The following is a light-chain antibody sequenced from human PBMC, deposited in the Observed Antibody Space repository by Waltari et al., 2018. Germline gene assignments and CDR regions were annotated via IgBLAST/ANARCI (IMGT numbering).Light chain of an antibody. CDR3: QQYGRSPFT. CDR2: GAS. V-gene: IGKV3-20*01. J-gene: IGKJ3*01. Sequence: EIVLTQSPGTLSLSPGERATLSCRASQSVSSSYLAWYQQKPGQAPRLLIYGASSRATGIPDRFSGSWSGTDFTLTISRLEPEDFAVYYCQQYGRSPFTFGPGTKVDIK. CDR1: QSVSSSY.